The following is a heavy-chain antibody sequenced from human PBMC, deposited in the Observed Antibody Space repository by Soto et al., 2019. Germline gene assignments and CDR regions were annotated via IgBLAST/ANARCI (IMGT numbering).Heavy chain of an antibody. Sequence: HPGGSLRLSCAASGFTFSSFWMHWVRQAPGKGLVWVSRINSDGSSTSYADSVKGRFTISRDNAKNTLYLQMNSLRAEDTAVYYCARVPNTSYPRHKTWATGYYGMDVWGQGTTVTVSS. CDR1: GFTFSSFW. D-gene: IGHD1-1*01. V-gene: IGHV3-74*01. CDR2: INSDGSST. CDR3: ARVPNTSYPRHKTWATGYYGMDV. J-gene: IGHJ6*02.